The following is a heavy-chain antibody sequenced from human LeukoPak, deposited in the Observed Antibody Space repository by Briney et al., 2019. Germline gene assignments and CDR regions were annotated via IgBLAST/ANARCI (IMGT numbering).Heavy chain of an antibody. CDR1: GFTFSSYA. J-gene: IGHJ4*02. V-gene: IGHV3-23*01. CDR3: AKDTGFVVVVDGNFDY. Sequence: GGSLRLSCAASGFTFSSYAMSWVRQAPGKGLEWVSAISGSGGSTYYADSVKGRFTISRDNSKNTLYLQMNSLRAEDTAVYYCAKDTGFVVVVDGNFDYWGQGTLVTVSS. CDR2: ISGSGGST. D-gene: IGHD2-15*01.